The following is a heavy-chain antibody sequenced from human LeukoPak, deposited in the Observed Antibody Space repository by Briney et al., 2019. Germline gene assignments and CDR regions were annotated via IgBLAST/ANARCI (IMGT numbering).Heavy chain of an antibody. CDR2: MYTSGTT. D-gene: IGHD4/OR15-4a*01. CDR3: ARDNGNDYGAN. CDR1: GFTVSSNY. Sequence: GGSLRLSCAGSGFTVSSNYMSWVRQAPGKGLEWVSVMYTSGTTYYADSVKGRFTISRDTSRNTLYLQMNSLRAEDTAVYYCARDNGNDYGANWGQGTMVTVSS. J-gene: IGHJ3*01. V-gene: IGHV3-53*01.